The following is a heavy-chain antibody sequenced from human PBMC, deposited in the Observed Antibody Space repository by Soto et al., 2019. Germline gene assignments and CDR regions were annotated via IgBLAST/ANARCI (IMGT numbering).Heavy chain of an antibody. Sequence: GASVKVSCKASGYTFTGYYMHWVRQAPGQGLEWMGWINPNSGGTNYAQKFQGWVTMTRDTSISTAYMELSRLRSDDTAVYYCARESSGYDTTAGFDYWGQGTLVTVSS. CDR1: GYTFTGYY. CDR3: ARESSGYDTTAGFDY. CDR2: INPNSGGT. J-gene: IGHJ4*02. V-gene: IGHV1-2*04. D-gene: IGHD5-12*01.